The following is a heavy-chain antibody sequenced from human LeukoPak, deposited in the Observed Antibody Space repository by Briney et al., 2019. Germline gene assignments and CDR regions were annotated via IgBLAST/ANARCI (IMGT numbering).Heavy chain of an antibody. CDR1: GGSISSYY. V-gene: IGHV4-59*01. CDR3: ARAVPYYGSGSYRVRFDP. D-gene: IGHD3-10*01. CDR2: IYYSGST. J-gene: IGHJ5*02. Sequence: SETLSLTCTVSGGSISSYYWSWIRQPPGKGLEWIGYIYYSGSTNYNPSLKSRVTISVDTSKNQFSLKLSSVTAADTAVYYCARAVPYYGSGSYRVRFDPWGQGTLVTVSS.